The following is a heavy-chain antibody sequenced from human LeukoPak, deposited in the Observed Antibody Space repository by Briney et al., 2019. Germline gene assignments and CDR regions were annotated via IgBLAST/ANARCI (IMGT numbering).Heavy chain of an antibody. Sequence: HTGGSLRLSCAASGFTFSSYAMHWVRQAPGKGLEWVAVISYDGSNKYYADSVKGRFTISRDNSKNTLYLQMNSLRAEDTAVYYCARETYSGDAFDIWGQGTMVTVSS. D-gene: IGHD1-26*01. CDR3: ARETYSGDAFDI. CDR1: GFTFSSYA. J-gene: IGHJ3*02. CDR2: ISYDGSNK. V-gene: IGHV3-30-3*01.